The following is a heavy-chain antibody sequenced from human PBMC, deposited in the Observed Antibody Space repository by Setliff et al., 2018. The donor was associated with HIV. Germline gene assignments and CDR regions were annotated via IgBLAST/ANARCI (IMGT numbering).Heavy chain of an antibody. CDR2: IYYGGTT. D-gene: IGHD6-13*01. CDR3: ARLRAAGTVHYFDP. J-gene: IGHJ5*02. V-gene: IGHV4-39*01. CDR1: GGSIRSIDYF. Sequence: SETLSLTCTVSGGSIRSIDYFWGWIRQPPGKGLEWLGNIGNIYYGGTTYHNPSPKGRITISVFTSSQQLSLTLTSVTPADTAVYYCARLRAAGTVHYFDPWGQGTQVTVSS.